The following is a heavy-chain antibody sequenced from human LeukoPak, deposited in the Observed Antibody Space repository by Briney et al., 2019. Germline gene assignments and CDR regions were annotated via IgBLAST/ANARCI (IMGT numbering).Heavy chain of an antibody. CDR1: GYTFTSYD. V-gene: IGHV1-8*01. CDR2: MNPNSGNT. Sequence: ASVKVSCKASGYTFTSYDINWVRQATGQGLEWMGWMNPNSGNTGYAQKFQGRVTMTRNTSISTAYMELSSLRAEDTAVYYCARVAVAGQNYYYYYGMDVWGQGTTVTVSS. CDR3: ARVAVAGQNYYYYYGMDV. D-gene: IGHD6-19*01. J-gene: IGHJ6*02.